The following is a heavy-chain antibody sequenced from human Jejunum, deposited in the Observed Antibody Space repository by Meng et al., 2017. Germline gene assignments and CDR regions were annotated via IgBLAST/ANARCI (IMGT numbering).Heavy chain of an antibody. V-gene: IGHV4-34*07. D-gene: IGHD3-3*01. Sequence: VQSSQEGAGVVKASETLSLPFPVYGGSFRVDYWTWIRQAPGKGLELIGEINDSGSTHYNPSLGSRVTISVDTSKSQFSLKLISVTAADTGVYYCVDSKWSANYWGQGTLVTVSS. CDR2: INDSGST. CDR3: VDSKWSANY. CDR1: GGSFRVDY. J-gene: IGHJ4*02.